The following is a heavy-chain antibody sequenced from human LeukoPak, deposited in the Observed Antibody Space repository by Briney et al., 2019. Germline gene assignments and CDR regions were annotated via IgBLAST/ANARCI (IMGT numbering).Heavy chain of an antibody. Sequence: ASVKVSCKASGYSFSNFGISWVRQAPGQGLEWVAWIIAVTGITNYAQKFQGRVTVTTDTSTSTAYMELRGLRSDDTAVYYCARDNGRGTFQAENYWGPGTLVTVSS. J-gene: IGHJ4*02. CDR2: IIAVTGIT. D-gene: IGHD1-26*01. V-gene: IGHV1-18*01. CDR1: GYSFSNFG. CDR3: ARDNGRGTFQAENY.